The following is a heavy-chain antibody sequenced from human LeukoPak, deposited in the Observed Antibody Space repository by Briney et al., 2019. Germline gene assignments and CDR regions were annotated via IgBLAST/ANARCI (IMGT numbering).Heavy chain of an antibody. CDR1: GFTFSSYS. CDR2: ISSSSSYI. V-gene: IGHV3-21*01. J-gene: IGHJ4*02. CDR3: ARSFLSIAAAATDY. Sequence: PGGSLRLSCAASGFTFSSYSMNWVRQAPGKGLEWVSSISSSSSYIYYADPVKGRFTISRDNAKNSLCLQMNSLRAEDTAVYYCARSFLSIAAAATDYWGQGTLVTVSS. D-gene: IGHD6-13*01.